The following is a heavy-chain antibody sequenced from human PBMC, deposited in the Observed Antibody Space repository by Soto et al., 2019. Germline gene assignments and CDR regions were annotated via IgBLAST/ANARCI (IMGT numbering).Heavy chain of an antibody. CDR1: GYTFTDYY. CDR3: AREAITSFGAANYGMDV. V-gene: IGHV1-2*04. Sequence: PSVKVSCKASGYTFTDYYMHWVRQAPGQGLEYMGWVNPITGGTVYAEKFKGWVTLTRDTSISTAYMELSRLKSDDTAVYYCAREAITSFGAANYGMDVWGQGTTVTVSS. CDR2: VNPITGGT. J-gene: IGHJ6*02. D-gene: IGHD3-3*01.